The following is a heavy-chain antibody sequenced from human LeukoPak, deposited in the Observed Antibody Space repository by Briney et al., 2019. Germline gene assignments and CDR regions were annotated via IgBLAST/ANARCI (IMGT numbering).Heavy chain of an antibody. D-gene: IGHD5-24*01. CDR2: FHRGRI. CDR3: ARAPSSYESGNGYPHLGWLDP. CDR1: GYPIGRGYY. J-gene: IGHJ5*02. V-gene: IGHV4-38-2*02. Sequence: SETLSLTCKVSGYPIGRGYYWVWIRQAPGRGLQWIGGFHRGRIQYNSALKSRVTISIDSSKNQFSLRMWPVTAADTAFYFCARAPSSYESGNGYPHLGWLDPWGQGALVTVSS.